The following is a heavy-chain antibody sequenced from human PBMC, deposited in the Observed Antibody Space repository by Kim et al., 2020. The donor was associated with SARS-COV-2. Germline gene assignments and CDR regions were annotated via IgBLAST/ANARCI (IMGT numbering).Heavy chain of an antibody. CDR3: ARGTRTGYCSSTSCHTDY. D-gene: IGHD2-2*02. Sequence: SETLSLTCAVYGGSFSGYYWSWIRQPPGKGLEWIGEINHSGSTNYNPPLKSRVTISVDTSKNQFSLKLSSVTAADTAVYYCARGTRTGYCSSTSCHTDYWGQGTLVTVSS. J-gene: IGHJ4*02. CDR2: INHSGST. CDR1: GGSFSGYY. V-gene: IGHV4-34*01.